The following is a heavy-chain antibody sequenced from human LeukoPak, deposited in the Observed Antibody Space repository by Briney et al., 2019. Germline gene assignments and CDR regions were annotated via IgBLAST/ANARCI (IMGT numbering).Heavy chain of an antibody. J-gene: IGHJ4*02. CDR3: AKNVYGYGGSFDY. Sequence: ASVKVSCKASGYTFTGYYMHWVRQAPGQGLEWMGRINPKSGGTNYAQKFQGRVTMTRDTSISTAYMELSRLRSDDTAVYYCAKNVYGYGGSFDYWGQGTLVTVSS. D-gene: IGHD5-18*01. CDR2: INPKSGGT. CDR1: GYTFTGYY. V-gene: IGHV1-2*06.